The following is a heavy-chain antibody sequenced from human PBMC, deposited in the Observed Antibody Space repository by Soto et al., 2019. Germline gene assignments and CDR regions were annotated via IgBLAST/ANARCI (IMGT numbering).Heavy chain of an antibody. CDR3: ATSIMRDTNY. J-gene: IGHJ4*02. CDR1: GYTFTSYG. D-gene: IGHD2-8*01. V-gene: IGHV1-18*01. Sequence: ASVKVACKASGYTFTSYGISWVRQAPGQGLERMGWISADNGNTNYAQKLQGRVTITRDTSATTSYMELSSLTSEDTAVYFCATSIMRDTNYWGQGALVTVSS. CDR2: ISADNGNT.